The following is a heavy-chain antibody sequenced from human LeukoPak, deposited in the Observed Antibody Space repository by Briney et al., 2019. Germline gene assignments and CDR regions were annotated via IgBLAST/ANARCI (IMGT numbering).Heavy chain of an antibody. J-gene: IGHJ4*02. D-gene: IGHD6-13*01. CDR3: AREQLGYFDY. CDR2: ISSSSSTI. CDR1: RFTFSSYS. Sequence: GGSLRLSCAASRFTFSSYSMNWVRQAPGKGLEWVSYISSSSSTIYYADSVKGRFTISRDNAKNSLYLQMNSLRAEDTAVYYCAREQLGYFDYWGQGTLVTVSS. V-gene: IGHV3-48*01.